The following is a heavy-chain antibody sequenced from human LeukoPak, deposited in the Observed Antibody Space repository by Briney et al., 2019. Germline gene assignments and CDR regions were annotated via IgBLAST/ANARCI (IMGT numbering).Heavy chain of an antibody. CDR3: ASIAGSSSAISDY. CDR2: IIPMFGTA. D-gene: IGHD6-6*01. Sequence: ASVKVSCKASGGTSRSYAINWVRQAPGQGLEWMGGIIPMFGTANHAQKFQGRVTITADESTSTAYMELSSLRSEDTAVYYCASIAGSSSAISDYWGQGTLVTVSS. V-gene: IGHV1-69*13. CDR1: GGTSRSYA. J-gene: IGHJ4*02.